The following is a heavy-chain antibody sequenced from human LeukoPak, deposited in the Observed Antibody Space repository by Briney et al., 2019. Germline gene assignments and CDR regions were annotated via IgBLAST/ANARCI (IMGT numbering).Heavy chain of an antibody. V-gene: IGHV6-1*01. CDR2: TYYMSKWYT. D-gene: IGHD3-22*01. J-gene: IGHJ5*02. CDR1: GDSVSSNNAA. CDR3: ARGKYDDVAYWFDP. Sequence: SQTLSLTCAISGDSVSSNNAAWNWIRQSPSRGLEWLGGTYYMSKWYTDYAVSVKGRITINPDTSKNQFSLQLNSVTPEDTAVYYCARGKYDDVAYWFDPWGQGTLVTVSS.